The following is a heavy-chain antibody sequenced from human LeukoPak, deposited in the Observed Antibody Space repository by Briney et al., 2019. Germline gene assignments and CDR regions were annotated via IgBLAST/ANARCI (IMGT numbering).Heavy chain of an antibody. CDR1: GGTFSSYA. Sequence: SVKVSCKASGGTFSSYAISWVRQAPGQGLEWMGWIIPIFGTANYAQKFQGRVTITTDESTRTAYMELSSLRSEDTAVYYCARGISSGWTDYYYYYMDVWGKGTTVTVSS. CDR3: ARGISSGWTDYYYYYMDV. J-gene: IGHJ6*03. V-gene: IGHV1-69*05. CDR2: IIPIFGTA. D-gene: IGHD6-19*01.